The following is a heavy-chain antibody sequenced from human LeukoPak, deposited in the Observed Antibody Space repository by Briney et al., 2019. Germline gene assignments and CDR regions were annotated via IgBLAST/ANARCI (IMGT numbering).Heavy chain of an antibody. CDR3: AKDRLGVTPDAFDI. Sequence: GGSLRLSCAASGFTFSTYEMNWVRQAPGKGLEWVSYISSSGSTIYYADSVKGRFTISRDNSKNTLYLQMNSLRGEDTAVYYCAKDRLGVTPDAFDIWGQGTMVTVSS. CDR1: GFTFSTYE. V-gene: IGHV3-48*03. CDR2: ISSSGSTI. D-gene: IGHD3-3*01. J-gene: IGHJ3*02.